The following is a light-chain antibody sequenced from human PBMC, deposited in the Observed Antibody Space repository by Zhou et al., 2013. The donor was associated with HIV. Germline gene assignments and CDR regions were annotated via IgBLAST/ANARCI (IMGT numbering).Light chain of an antibody. CDR2: GAA. J-gene: IGKJ4*01. V-gene: IGKV3-11*01. CDR3: QQRSTWPRTLT. CDR1: QPISSN. Sequence: EIVITQSPATLSVSPGERATLSCRASQPISSNLAWYQQKVGQAPRLLMYGAATRAPGVPDRFSGGGSGTDFTLTISSLQPDDFAVYYCQQRSTWPRTLTFGGGTRV.